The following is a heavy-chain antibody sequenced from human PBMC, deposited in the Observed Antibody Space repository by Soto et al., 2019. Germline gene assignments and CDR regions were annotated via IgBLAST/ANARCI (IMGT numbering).Heavy chain of an antibody. Sequence: QVQLQESGPGLVKPSQTLSLTCIVSGASISSADHYWSWSRQPPGKGLEWIGYIYYSGSTDHNPSPKSRVSISVDTSKNQFSLKLSSVTAADTAVYFCARDDHSNSNWGQGTLVTVSS. J-gene: IGHJ4*02. V-gene: IGHV4-30-4*01. CDR1: GASISSADHY. CDR3: ARDDHSNSN. D-gene: IGHD4-4*01. CDR2: IYYSGST.